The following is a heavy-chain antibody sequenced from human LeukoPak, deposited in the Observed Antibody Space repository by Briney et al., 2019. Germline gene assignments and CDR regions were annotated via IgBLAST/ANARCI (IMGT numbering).Heavy chain of an antibody. CDR1: GYIFSNYW. D-gene: IGHD4-17*01. V-gene: IGHV5-10-1*01. CDR2: IDPIDSYT. CDR3: ARQTTVTTQSDY. J-gene: IGHJ4*02. Sequence: GESPRISSKGSGYIFSNYWISWVRQMPGKGLEWMGRIDPIDSYTNYSPSFQGHVTMSVDKSTSTAYLQWSSLKASDTAMYYCARQTTVTTQSDYWGQGTLVTVSS.